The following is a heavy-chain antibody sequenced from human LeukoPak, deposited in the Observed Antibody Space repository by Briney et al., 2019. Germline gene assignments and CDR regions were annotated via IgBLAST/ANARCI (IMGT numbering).Heavy chain of an antibody. CDR2: ISYEGSNT. CDR1: GFTFSSYG. V-gene: IGHV3-30*18. J-gene: IGHJ4*02. D-gene: IGHD2-15*01. CDR3: AKAHCSGGSCYYILDYFDY. Sequence: GGSLRLSCAASGFTFSSYGLHWVRQAPGKGLEWLAVISYEGSNTYYADSVKGRFTISRDNSKDTLYLQMNSLRAEGAAVYYCAKAHCSGGSCYYILDYFDYWGQGTLVTVSS.